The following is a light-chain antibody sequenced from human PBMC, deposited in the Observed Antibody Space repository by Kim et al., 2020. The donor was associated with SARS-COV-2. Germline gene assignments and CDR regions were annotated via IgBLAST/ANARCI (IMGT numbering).Light chain of an antibody. Sequence: VSPGQTASITCPGDKLGDKYVCWYQQKPGQSPVLVIYRDSKRPSGIPERFSGSNSGNTATLTISGTQAMDEADYYCQAWDSSTVVFGGGTQLTVL. CDR2: RDS. V-gene: IGLV3-1*01. J-gene: IGLJ2*01. CDR3: QAWDSSTVV. CDR1: KLGDKY.